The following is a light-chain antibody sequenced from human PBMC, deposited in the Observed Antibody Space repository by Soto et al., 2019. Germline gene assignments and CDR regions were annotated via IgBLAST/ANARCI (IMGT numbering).Light chain of an antibody. CDR1: QSVSSSR. V-gene: IGKV3-15*01. Sequence: DIVLTQSPATLSLSPGERATLSCGASQSVSSSRLAWYQQKPALAPRLLIYGASTRATGIPARFSGSGSGTEFILTISSLQSEDFAVYYCLHYNTWPWTFGQGTKVDIK. CDR3: LHYNTWPWT. J-gene: IGKJ1*01. CDR2: GAS.